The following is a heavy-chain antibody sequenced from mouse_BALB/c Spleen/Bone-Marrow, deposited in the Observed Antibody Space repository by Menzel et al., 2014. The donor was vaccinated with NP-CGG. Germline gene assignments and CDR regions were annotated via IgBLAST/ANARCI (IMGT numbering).Heavy chain of an antibody. V-gene: IGHV14-4*02. J-gene: IGHJ2*01. Sequence: VQLQQSGAELVRSGASVKLSCTASGFNIKDYYMHWVKQRPEQGLEWIGWIDPENGDTEYAPKFQGKATMIADTYSNTAYLQLSSLASEGTAVYYCNANWDCWGQGTTLAVSS. D-gene: IGHD4-1*01. CDR2: IDPENGDT. CDR1: GFNIKDYY. CDR3: NANWDC.